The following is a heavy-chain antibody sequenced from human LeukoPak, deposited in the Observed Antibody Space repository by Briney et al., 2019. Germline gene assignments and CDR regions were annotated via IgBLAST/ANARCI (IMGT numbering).Heavy chain of an antibody. CDR3: ARSWAGMYYPFYYFDY. V-gene: IGHV4-34*01. CDR1: GDSFSGYY. J-gene: IGHJ4*02. D-gene: IGHD2-8*01. Sequence: SETLSLTCAVSGDSFSGYYWSWIRQPPGKGLEWIAEINHRGSTHYNPSLKSRVNISADTSKSQFSLNLDSVTAADTAVYYCARSWAGMYYPFYYFDYWGQGSLVTVSS. CDR2: INHRGST.